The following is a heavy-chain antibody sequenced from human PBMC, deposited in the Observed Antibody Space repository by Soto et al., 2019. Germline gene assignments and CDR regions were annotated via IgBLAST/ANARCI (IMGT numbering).Heavy chain of an antibody. CDR1: GGSISIYY. CDR2: IYYSGST. CDR3: ARHDSGGSYYYYYYYMDV. D-gene: IGHD2-15*01. V-gene: IGHV4-59*08. J-gene: IGHJ6*03. Sequence: SETLSLTCTVSGGSISIYYWSWIRQPPGKGLEWIGYIYYSGSTNYNPSLKSRVTISVDTSKNQFSLKLSSVTAADTAVYYCARHDSGGSYYYYYYYMDVWGKGTTVTVSS.